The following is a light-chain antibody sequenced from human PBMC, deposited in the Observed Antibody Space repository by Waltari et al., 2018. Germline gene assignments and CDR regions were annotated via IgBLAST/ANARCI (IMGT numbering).Light chain of an antibody. J-gene: IGKJ2*01. V-gene: IGKV1-5*03. CDR3: QQYSTYPYT. Sequence: DIQMTQSPSTLSAFVGDRVTITCRASQSISGWLAWYQQKPGQAPQPLIYRTSRLHSGVPSRFSGRGSGTAFTLTISSLQPDDFATYYCQQYSTYPYTFGQGTKLEIK. CDR1: QSISGW. CDR2: RTS.